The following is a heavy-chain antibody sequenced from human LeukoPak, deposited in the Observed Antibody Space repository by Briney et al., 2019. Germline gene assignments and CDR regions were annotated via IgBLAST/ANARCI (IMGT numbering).Heavy chain of an antibody. D-gene: IGHD3-9*01. Sequence: GGSLRLSCAASGFTFSSYSMNWVRQAPGKGLEWVSYMSSSSSYIYYADSVKGRFTTSRDNAKNSLYLQMNSLRAEDTAVYYCARDIDILTGFDYWGQGTLVTVSS. V-gene: IGHV3-21*01. CDR1: GFTFSSYS. J-gene: IGHJ4*02. CDR2: MSSSSSYI. CDR3: ARDIDILTGFDY.